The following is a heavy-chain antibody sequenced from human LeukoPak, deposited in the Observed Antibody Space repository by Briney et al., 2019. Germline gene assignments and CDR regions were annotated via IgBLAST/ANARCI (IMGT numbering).Heavy chain of an antibody. Sequence: ASVKVSCKASGYTFTGYYMHWVRQAPGQGLEWMGWINPNSGVTDYAQKFQGRVTMTRDTSISTAYMEVSSLRSDDTAVYYCARDFGRAYGDKFDYWGQGTLVTV. D-gene: IGHD4-17*01. CDR1: GYTFTGYY. J-gene: IGHJ4*02. V-gene: IGHV1-2*02. CDR2: INPNSGVT. CDR3: ARDFGRAYGDKFDY.